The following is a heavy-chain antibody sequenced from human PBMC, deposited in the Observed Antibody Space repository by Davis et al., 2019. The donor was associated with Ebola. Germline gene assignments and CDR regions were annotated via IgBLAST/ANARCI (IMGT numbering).Heavy chain of an antibody. V-gene: IGHV4-30-4*02. CDR2: ISYSGSS. J-gene: IGHJ3*02. Sequence: MPSETLSLTCTVSGGSIISDDYYWSWIRQPPGKGPEWIGYISYSGSSYYNPSLKSRLTISVDTSKSQFSLKLSSVTAADTAVYYCARAEFGVLYDAFDIWGQGTMVTVSS. CDR1: GGSIISDDYY. D-gene: IGHD3-3*01. CDR3: ARAEFGVLYDAFDI.